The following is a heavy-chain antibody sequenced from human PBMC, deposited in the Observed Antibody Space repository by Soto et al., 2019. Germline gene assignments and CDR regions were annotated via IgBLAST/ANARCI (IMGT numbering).Heavy chain of an antibody. J-gene: IGHJ5*02. V-gene: IGHV3-48*03. CDR3: ARARSVEVASNWFDP. CDR1: GFTFSDFE. D-gene: IGHD2-15*01. CDR2: ISNSGSTI. Sequence: PVGSLRLCCPAYGFTFSDFERNWVRQAPGKGPEHVSYISNSGSTIKYADSVRGRFTTSRDNAKNSLYLQMNSLRAEDTGVYYCARARSVEVASNWFDPWGQGTLVTDS.